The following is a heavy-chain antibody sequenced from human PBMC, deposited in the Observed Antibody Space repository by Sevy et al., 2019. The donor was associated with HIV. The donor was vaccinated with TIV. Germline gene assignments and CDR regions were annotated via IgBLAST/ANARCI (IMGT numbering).Heavy chain of an antibody. J-gene: IGHJ4*02. V-gene: IGHV3-15*07. D-gene: IGHD5-18*01. CDR3: TTDGGGYNYGYSVDY. Sequence: GGSLRLSCAASGFTFSNAWMNWVRQAPGKGLEWVGRIKSKTDGGTTDYAAPVKARFTISRDDSKNTLYLQMNRLKTSDTAVYNGTTDGGGYNYGYSVDYWGQGTLVTVSS. CDR1: GFTFSNAW. CDR2: IKSKTDGGTT.